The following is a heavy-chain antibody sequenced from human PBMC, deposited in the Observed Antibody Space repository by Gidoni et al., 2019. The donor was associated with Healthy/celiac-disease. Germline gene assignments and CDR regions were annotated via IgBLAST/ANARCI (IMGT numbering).Heavy chain of an antibody. D-gene: IGHD2-2*01. CDR3: ARDWGGDIVVVPAATDYYYGMDV. CDR1: GFTFSRYS. J-gene: IGHJ6*02. V-gene: IGHV3-21*01. Sequence: EVQLVESGGGLVKPGGSLRLSCAASGFTFSRYSMNWVRQAPGTGLEWVSYISSSRMYIYYEESGKGRFTSSRDNAKNSLYLQMNSLRAEDTAVYYCARDWGGDIVVVPAATDYYYGMDVWGQGTTVTVSS. CDR2: ISSSRMYI.